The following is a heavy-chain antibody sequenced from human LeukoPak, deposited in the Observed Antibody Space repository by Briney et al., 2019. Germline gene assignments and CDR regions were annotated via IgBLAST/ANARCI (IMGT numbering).Heavy chain of an antibody. CDR1: GFTFSSYA. V-gene: IGHV3-23*01. D-gene: IGHD4-11*01. CDR2: ISGSGGST. CDR3: ARVDYRGGGYFMDV. Sequence: PGGSLRLSCAASGFTFSSYAMSGVRQAPGKGLEWVSAISGSGGSTYYADSVKGRFTISRDDPKNSLYLQMNSLRAEDTAVYYCARVDYRGGGYFMDVWGRGTPVPVSS. J-gene: IGHJ6*03.